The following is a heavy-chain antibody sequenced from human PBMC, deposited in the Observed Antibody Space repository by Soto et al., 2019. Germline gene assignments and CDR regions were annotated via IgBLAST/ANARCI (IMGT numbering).Heavy chain of an antibody. CDR1: GGAIRRIN. J-gene: IGHJ5*02. V-gene: IGHV4-59*01. Sequence: SETLSHTYTDSGGAIRRINWIWKRQPPGKVLEWIGYIYYSGSTNYNPSLKSRVTISVYTSKNQFSLKLSSVTAVDSSVYHGTGAFYDINGYILDPWGLGTSVTVS. CDR2: IYYSGST. D-gene: IGHD3-22*01. CDR3: TGAFYDINGYILDP.